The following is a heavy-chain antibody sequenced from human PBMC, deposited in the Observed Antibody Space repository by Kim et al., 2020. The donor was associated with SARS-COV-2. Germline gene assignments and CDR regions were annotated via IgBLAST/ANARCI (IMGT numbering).Heavy chain of an antibody. J-gene: IGHJ6*02. CDR3: ERGRYYFDISTLDV. V-gene: IGHV3-30*09. D-gene: IGHD3-22*01. Sequence: GGSLRLFCAASGFTFSNHAEHWVRQAPGKWLEWVTLISYDGSEYFADSVKGRFAISRDNSKTTVFLQMNSLRAEDTADYYCERGRYYFDISTLDVWGQVT. CDR1: GFTFSNHA. CDR2: ISYDGSE.